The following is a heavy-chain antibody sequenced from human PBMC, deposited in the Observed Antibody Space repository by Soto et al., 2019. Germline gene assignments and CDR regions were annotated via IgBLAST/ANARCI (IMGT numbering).Heavy chain of an antibody. CDR3: AHSYLHCSGSSCYPLDAFDI. J-gene: IGHJ3*02. Sequence: QITLKESGPPRVKPPQPLTLPCPFPGFPSTTIGGGVAWFRYPPGKPRGGLAPINWDDDKRYSPSLKSRLTITKDTSKNQVVLTMTNMDPVDTATYYCAHSYLHCSGSSCYPLDAFDIWGQGTMVTVSS. CDR2: INWDDDK. V-gene: IGHV2-5*02. CDR1: GFPSTTIGGG. D-gene: IGHD2-15*01.